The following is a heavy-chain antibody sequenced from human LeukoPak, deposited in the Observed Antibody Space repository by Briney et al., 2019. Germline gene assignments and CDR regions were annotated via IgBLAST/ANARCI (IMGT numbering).Heavy chain of an antibody. CDR2: MYYGVST. CDR1: GGSISSSNYY. Sequence: SETLSLTCTVSGGSISSSNYYWGWIRQPRGKGLEWIGNMYYGVSTDYNPSLKSRVTISADASKNQLSLKLSSVTAADTAVYYCAREKSDILKGHYYLDYWGRGTLVTVSS. D-gene: IGHD3-9*01. CDR3: AREKSDILKGHYYLDY. V-gene: IGHV4-39*07. J-gene: IGHJ4*02.